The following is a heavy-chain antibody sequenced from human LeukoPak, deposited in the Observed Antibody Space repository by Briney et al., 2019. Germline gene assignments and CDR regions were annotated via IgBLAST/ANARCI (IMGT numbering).Heavy chain of an antibody. CDR1: GFTFDDYA. CDR2: ISWNSGSI. Sequence: GRSLRLSCAASGFTFDDYAMHWVRQAPGKGLEWVSGISWNSGSIGYADSVKGRFTISRDNAKNSLYLQMNSLRAEDTALYYCAKAKGTYTLYYFDYWGQGTLVTVSS. J-gene: IGHJ4*02. V-gene: IGHV3-9*01. CDR3: AKAKGTYTLYYFDY. D-gene: IGHD1-1*01.